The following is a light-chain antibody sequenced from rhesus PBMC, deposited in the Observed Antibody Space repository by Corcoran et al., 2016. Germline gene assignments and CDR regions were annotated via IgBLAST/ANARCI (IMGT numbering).Light chain of an antibody. CDR2: DAS. Sequence: DIQMTQSPSSLSASVGDRVTITCRASQDISTDLTWCQQKPGKAPKRLIYDASRLESGVPSRFSGSVSGTDFILTISSLQPEDFATYYCLQYNIDPYSFGQGTKVEIK. J-gene: IGKJ2*01. CDR1: QDISTD. V-gene: IGKV1-43*02. CDR3: LQYNIDPYS.